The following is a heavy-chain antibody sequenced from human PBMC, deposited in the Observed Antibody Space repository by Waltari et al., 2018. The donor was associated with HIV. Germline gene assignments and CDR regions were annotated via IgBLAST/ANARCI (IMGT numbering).Heavy chain of an antibody. CDR3: ARAQDNSGGMAFQF. Sequence: QVQLQESGPGLVRPSETLSLTCSVSGYAIRSGYYWGGLRRPPGKGLEWIGSMNQRGGTSPNPSLNTRTKMSMDLTKNRFSLNVTYVTAADTAIYYCARAQDNSGGMAFQFWGRGTLITVSS. D-gene: IGHD1-1*01. CDR2: MNQRGGT. CDR1: GYAIRSGYY. V-gene: IGHV4-38-2*02. J-gene: IGHJ1*01.